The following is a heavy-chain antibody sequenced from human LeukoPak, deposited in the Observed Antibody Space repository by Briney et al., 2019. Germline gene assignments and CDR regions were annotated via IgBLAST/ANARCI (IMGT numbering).Heavy chain of an antibody. CDR2: INKDGSST. CDR3: VRDVRGIGQDYYYMDV. V-gene: IGHV3-74*01. Sequence: GGSLRLSCEASGMIFNNNWMHWIRQAPGKGLVWVARINKDGSSTTYSDSVRGRFTISRDNARNTLSLQMNSLRAEDTALYYCVRDVRGIGQDYYYMDVWGKGTTVTVSS. J-gene: IGHJ6*03. D-gene: IGHD3/OR15-3a*01. CDR1: GMIFNNNW.